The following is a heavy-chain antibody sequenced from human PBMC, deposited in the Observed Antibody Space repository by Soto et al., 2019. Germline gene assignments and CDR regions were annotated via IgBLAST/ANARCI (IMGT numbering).Heavy chain of an antibody. J-gene: IGHJ3*02. CDR1: GDSVSCNSAA. Sequence: SQTLSLTCAISGDSVSCNSAAWNWIRQSPSRGLEWLGRTYYRSKWYNDYAVSVKSRITINPDTSKNQFSLQLNSVTPEDTAVYYCARVVGGYLDWCGAFDIWGQGTMVTVSS. D-gene: IGHD3-9*01. CDR2: TYYRSKWYN. V-gene: IGHV6-1*01. CDR3: ARVVGGYLDWCGAFDI.